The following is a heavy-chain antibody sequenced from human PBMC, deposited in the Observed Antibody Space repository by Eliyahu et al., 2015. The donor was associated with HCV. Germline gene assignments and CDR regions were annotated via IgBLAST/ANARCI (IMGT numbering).Heavy chain of an antibody. Sequence: EVQLVESGGGLIQPGGSLRLXCTTSGXTVSNXYMTWVRQAPGKGLEWVSVIYRGGSRFYAESVEGRFTISRDDSKRTLYLQMNTLRAEDTAVYYCARAEDSGTYHLDYWGPGTLVTVSS. J-gene: IGHJ4*02. CDR3: ARAEDSGTYHLDY. CDR1: GXTVSNXY. V-gene: IGHV3-53*01. CDR2: IYRGGSR. D-gene: IGHD1-26*01.